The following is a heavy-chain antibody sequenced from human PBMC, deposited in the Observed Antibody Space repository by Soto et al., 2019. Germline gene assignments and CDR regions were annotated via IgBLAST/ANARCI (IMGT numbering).Heavy chain of an antibody. V-gene: IGHV4-4*02. D-gene: IGHD3-3*01. J-gene: IGHJ6*02. CDR3: ARRGHDFWSGENYYYGMDV. Sequence: PXETLSLTCAVSGVSISSSNWWCWVRQPPVKGQEWSWEIYHSGSTNYNPSLKSRVTISVDKSKNQFSLKLSSVTAAATAVYYCARRGHDFWSGENYYYGMDVWGQGTTVTVSS. CDR2: IYHSGST. CDR1: GVSISSSNW.